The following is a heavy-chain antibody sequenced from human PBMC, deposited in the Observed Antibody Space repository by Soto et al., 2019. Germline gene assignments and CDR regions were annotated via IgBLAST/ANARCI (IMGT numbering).Heavy chain of an antibody. Sequence: GGSLRLSCAASGFTFSNAWINWVRQAPGKGLEWVGRIKSKTDGGTTDYAEPVKGRFAISRDDSNKMVYLQMKNLKIEDTAVYYCTTDSYSTIIIVRFDYWGHGTLVTVSS. CDR3: TTDSYSTIIIVRFDY. CDR2: IKSKTDGGTT. J-gene: IGHJ4*01. D-gene: IGHD3-22*01. V-gene: IGHV3-15*07. CDR1: GFTFSNAW.